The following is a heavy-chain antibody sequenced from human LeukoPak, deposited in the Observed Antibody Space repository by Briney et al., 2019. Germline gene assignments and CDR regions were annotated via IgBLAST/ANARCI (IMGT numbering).Heavy chain of an antibody. J-gene: IGHJ4*02. CDR3: ARQVSSVGANSFDY. CDR2: INGENGNT. Sequence: ASVKVSCKASGYIFSAYTMHWVRQAPGQRLEWMGWINGENGNTTYSQELRGRVTFTRDSSATTVYMELSSLRSEDVAVYYCARQVSSVGANSFDYWGQGTLVTVSS. V-gene: IGHV1-3*03. CDR1: GYIFSAYT. D-gene: IGHD3-10*01.